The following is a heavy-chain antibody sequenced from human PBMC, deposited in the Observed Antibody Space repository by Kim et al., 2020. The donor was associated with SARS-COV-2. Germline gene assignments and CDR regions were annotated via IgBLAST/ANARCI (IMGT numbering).Heavy chain of an antibody. D-gene: IGHD1-1*01. Sequence: ADCLKGRFTISRDNSKGTLYQQMNSLRAEDTAIYYCAKEFAGHMRNRFDYWGQGTLVTVSS. J-gene: IGHJ4*02. CDR3: AKEFAGHMRNRFDY. V-gene: IGHV3-23*01.